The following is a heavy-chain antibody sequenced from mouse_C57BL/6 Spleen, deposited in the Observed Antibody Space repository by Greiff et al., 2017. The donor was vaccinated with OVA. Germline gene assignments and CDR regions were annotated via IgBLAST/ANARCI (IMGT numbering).Heavy chain of an antibody. J-gene: IGHJ1*03. CDR2: INPSNGGT. Sequence: VQLQQSGTELVKPGASVKLSCKASGYTFTSYWMHWVKQRPGQGLEWIGNINPSNGGTNYNEKFKSKATLTVDKSSSTAYMQLSSLTSEDSAVYYCARGGDYDLWYFDVWGTGTTVTVSS. CDR1: GYTFTSYW. CDR3: ARGGDYDLWYFDV. V-gene: IGHV1-53*01. D-gene: IGHD2-4*01.